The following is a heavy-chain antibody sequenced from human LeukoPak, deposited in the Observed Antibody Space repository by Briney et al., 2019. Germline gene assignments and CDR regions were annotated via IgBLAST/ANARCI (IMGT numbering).Heavy chain of an antibody. J-gene: IGHJ3*02. Sequence: AETLSLTCTVSGGSIANYFWSWIRQSPGKGLEWIGYICSDGTTKYKDSLRSRVTISMDTSKNQFSLKLMSVTAADTAVYYCARASDSSGSYSGGHIWGQGTMVTVSS. CDR3: ARASDSSGSYSGGHI. V-gene: IGHV4-59*01. CDR1: GGSIANYF. D-gene: IGHD3-22*01. CDR2: ICSDGTT.